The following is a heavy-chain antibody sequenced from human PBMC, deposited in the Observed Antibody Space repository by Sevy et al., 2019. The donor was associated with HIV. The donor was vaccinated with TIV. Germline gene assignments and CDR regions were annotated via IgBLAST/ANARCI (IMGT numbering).Heavy chain of an antibody. CDR2: INPNSGGT. CDR1: GYTFTGYY. V-gene: IGHV1-2*06. Sequence: ASVKVSCKASGYTFTGYYMHWVRQAPGQGLEWMGRINPNSGGTNYAQKFQGTVTMTRDTSISTAYMELSRLRSDDTAVYYCARDGGAIFAVVISPDYYGMDVWGQGTTVTVSS. D-gene: IGHD3-3*01. J-gene: IGHJ6*02. CDR3: ARDGGAIFAVVISPDYYGMDV.